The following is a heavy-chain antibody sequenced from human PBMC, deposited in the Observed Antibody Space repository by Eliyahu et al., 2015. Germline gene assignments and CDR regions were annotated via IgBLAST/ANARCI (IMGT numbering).Heavy chain of an antibody. CDR3: ARDSSSWYFYYYGMDV. CDR2: IIPIFGTA. Sequence: QVQLVQSGAEVKKPGSSVKVSCKAXGGTXSSXAISWVRQAPGQGLEWMGGIIPIFGTANYAQKFQGRVTITADKSTSTAYMELSSLRSEDTAVYYCARDSSSWYFYYYGMDVWGQGTTVTVSS. J-gene: IGHJ6*02. CDR1: GGTXSSXA. V-gene: IGHV1-69*06. D-gene: IGHD6-13*01.